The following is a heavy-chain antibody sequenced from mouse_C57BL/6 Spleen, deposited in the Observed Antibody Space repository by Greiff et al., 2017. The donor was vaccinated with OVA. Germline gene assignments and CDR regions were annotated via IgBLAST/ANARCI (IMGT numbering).Heavy chain of an antibody. CDR2: INPNNGGT. J-gene: IGHJ2*01. V-gene: IGHV1-26*01. CDR3: ARALTVVAPYYFDY. D-gene: IGHD1-1*01. Sequence: VQLQQSGPELVKPGASVKISCKASGYTFTDYYMNWVKQSHGKSLEWIGDINPNNGGTSYNQKFKGKATLTVDKSSSTAYMELRSLTSEDSAVYYCARALTVVAPYYFDYWGQGTTLTVSS. CDR1: GYTFTDYY.